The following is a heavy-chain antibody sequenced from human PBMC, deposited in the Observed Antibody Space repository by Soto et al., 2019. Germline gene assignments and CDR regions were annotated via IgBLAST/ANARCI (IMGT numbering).Heavy chain of an antibody. CDR2: IWYDGSNK. V-gene: IGHV3-33*01. J-gene: IGHJ6*02. CDR1: GFTFSSYG. D-gene: IGHD3-16*02. CDR3: ARVQMDDYVWGSYPEINYGMDV. Sequence: GGSLRLSCAASGFTFSSYGMHWVRQAPGKGLEWVAVIWYDGSNKYYADSVKGRFTISRDNSKNTLYLQMNSLRAEDTAVYYCARVQMDDYVWGSYPEINYGMDVWGQGTTVTVSS.